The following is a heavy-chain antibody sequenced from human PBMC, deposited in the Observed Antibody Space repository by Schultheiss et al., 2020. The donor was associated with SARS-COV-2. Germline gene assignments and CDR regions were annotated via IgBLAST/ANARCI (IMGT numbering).Heavy chain of an antibody. Sequence: GSLRLSCTVSGGSISSGGYYWSWIRQPPGKGLEWIGYIYYSGSTNYNPSLKSRVTISVDTSKNQFSLKLSSVTAADTAVYYCAGRYCSSTSCYASPVDIWGQGTMVTVSS. CDR2: IYYSGST. J-gene: IGHJ3*02. CDR3: AGRYCSSTSCYASPVDI. D-gene: IGHD2-2*01. CDR1: GGSISSGGYY. V-gene: IGHV4-61*08.